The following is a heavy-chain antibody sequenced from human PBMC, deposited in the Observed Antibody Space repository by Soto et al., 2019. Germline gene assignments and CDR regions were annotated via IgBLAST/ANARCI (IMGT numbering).Heavy chain of an antibody. V-gene: IGHV1-58*01. CDR1: GFTFSNSA. CDR3: ASELYSGCSCGAFDL. D-gene: IGHD2-15*01. J-gene: IGHJ3*01. Sequence: ASVKVSCKTSGFTFSNSAVQWGRHARGQRLEWIACSVVGSGTTNDAQNFQGRVTNPRDMSTSPAYRDRGRVRSEYTAVYYGASELYSGCSCGAFDLWGQGTMVTVSS. CDR2: SVVGSGTT.